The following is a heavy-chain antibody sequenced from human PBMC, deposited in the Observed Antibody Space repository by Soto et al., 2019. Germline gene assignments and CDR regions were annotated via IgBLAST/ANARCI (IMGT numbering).Heavy chain of an antibody. D-gene: IGHD6-19*01. CDR3: ARVHVIVVAGSTFDY. CDR2: IYYSGST. Sequence: SATLSVTCTVSGGFSSSSSYYWGGIRQPPGKGLEGLGSIYYSGSTYYTPCLKSRVTISVDTSKTQISLKPSAVTAADTAVYYCARVHVIVVAGSTFDYWGHGTVVTVSS. J-gene: IGHJ4*01. CDR1: GGFSSSSSYY. V-gene: IGHV4-39*01.